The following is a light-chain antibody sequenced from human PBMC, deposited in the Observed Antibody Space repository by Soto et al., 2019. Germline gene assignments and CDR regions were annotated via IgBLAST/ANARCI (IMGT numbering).Light chain of an antibody. Sequence: QAVLTQPTSVSGAPGQRITISCTGSSSNIGAGYAVHWYQQLPGTAPKLLIYANSNRPSGVPDRFSGSKSGTSASLAITGHQDEDEADYYCQSYDSSPIFGTGTKVTVL. V-gene: IGLV1-40*01. J-gene: IGLJ1*01. CDR2: ANS. CDR1: SSNIGAGYA. CDR3: QSYDSSPI.